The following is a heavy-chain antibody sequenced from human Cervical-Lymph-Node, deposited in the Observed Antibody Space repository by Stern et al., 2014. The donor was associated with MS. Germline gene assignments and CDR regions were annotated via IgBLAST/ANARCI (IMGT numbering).Heavy chain of an antibody. CDR2: ILYDGSNP. Sequence: VQLVESGGGVVQPGRSLRLSCAASGFSFSRYAMHWVRQAPGKGLEWVALILYDGSNPYYANSVTGRFTISRDNFKNTLYLQMNSLRAEDTAVYYCASAYSSSHYYFDYWGQGTLVTVSS. CDR3: ASAYSSSHYYFDY. J-gene: IGHJ4*02. V-gene: IGHV3-33*01. CDR1: GFSFSRYA. D-gene: IGHD6-13*01.